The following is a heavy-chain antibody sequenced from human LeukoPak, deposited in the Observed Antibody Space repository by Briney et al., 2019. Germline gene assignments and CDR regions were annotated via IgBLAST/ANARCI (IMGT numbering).Heavy chain of an antibody. D-gene: IGHD3-9*01. CDR1: GFTFDDYA. CDR2: ISWNSGSI. J-gene: IGHJ5*02. V-gene: IGHV3-9*01. CDR3: AKASGLRYLGDWFDP. Sequence: GGSLRLSCAASGFTFDDYAMHWVRQAPGKGLEWVSGISWNSGSIGYADSVKGRFTISRDNAKNSLYLQMNSLRAEDTALYYCAKASGLRYLGDWFDPWGQGTLVTVSS.